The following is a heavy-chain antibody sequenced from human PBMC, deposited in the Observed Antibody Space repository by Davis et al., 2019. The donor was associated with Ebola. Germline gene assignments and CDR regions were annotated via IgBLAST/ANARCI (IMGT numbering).Heavy chain of an antibody. CDR3: ARDLPAYYDYVWGSYGGWFDP. CDR1: GFTFSSYA. D-gene: IGHD3-16*01. J-gene: IGHJ5*02. Sequence: GESLKISCAASGFTFSSYAMSWVRQAPGKGLEWVSAISGSGGSTYYADSVKGRFTISRDNSKNTLYLQMNSLRDEDTAVYYCARDLPAYYDYVWGSYGGWFDPWGQGTLVTVSS. CDR2: ISGSGGST. V-gene: IGHV3-23*01.